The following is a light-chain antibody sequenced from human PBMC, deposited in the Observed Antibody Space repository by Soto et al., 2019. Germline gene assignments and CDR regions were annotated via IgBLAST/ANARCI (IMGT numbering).Light chain of an antibody. CDR3: QSYDADNVF. V-gene: IGLV6-57*04. J-gene: IGLJ7*01. CDR2: KHN. CDR1: SGSIASNH. Sequence: NFMLTQPHSVSESPGKTVTISCTRSSGSIASNHVQWYQQRPGSAPTTVIYKHNQRPSGVPDRFSGSIDTSSNSASLTISGLKTEDEADYYCQSYDADNVFFGGSTQLTVL.